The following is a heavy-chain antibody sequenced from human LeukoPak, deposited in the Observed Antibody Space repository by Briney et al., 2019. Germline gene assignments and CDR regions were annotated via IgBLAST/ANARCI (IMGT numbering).Heavy chain of an antibody. V-gene: IGHV3-23*01. J-gene: IGHJ1*01. CDR3: AKWPYSSSRDSVGNPEYFQH. CDR1: GFTFSNLA. CDR2: ISGSGGST. D-gene: IGHD6-13*01. Sequence: GGSLRLSCAASGFTFSNLAMSWVRQAPGKGLEWVSAISGSGGSTYYADSVKGRFTISRDNSKNTLYLQMNSLRAEDTAVYYCAKWPYSSSRDSVGNPEYFQHWGQGTLVTVSS.